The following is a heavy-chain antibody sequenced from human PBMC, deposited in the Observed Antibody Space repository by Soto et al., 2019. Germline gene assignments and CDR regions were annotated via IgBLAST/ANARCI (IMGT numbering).Heavy chain of an antibody. CDR1: GFIFGAYG. Sequence: QVHLVESGGGVVQPGRSLRLSCAASGFIFGAYGMHWVRQAPGKGLEWVAVMSYDGSRKYYADSVKGRFTISRDNSNNTLSLEMNSPKTEDTAVYYCARDLYSYGYPDYWGQGTLVTVSS. J-gene: IGHJ4*02. CDR2: MSYDGSRK. CDR3: ARDLYSYGYPDY. V-gene: IGHV3-30*03. D-gene: IGHD5-18*01.